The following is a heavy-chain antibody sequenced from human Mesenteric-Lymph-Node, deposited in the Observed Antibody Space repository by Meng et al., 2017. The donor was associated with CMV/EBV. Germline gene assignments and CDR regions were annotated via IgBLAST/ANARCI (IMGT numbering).Heavy chain of an antibody. CDR1: GYSFTNYW. CDR3: ARVQSSNLYDQ. D-gene: IGHD1-1*01. Sequence: GESLKISRKGSGYSFTNYWIAWVRQMPGKGLEWMGIIYPGDSDTRYSPSFQGQVTISADKSISTAYLQWGSLKASDTAMYYCARVQSSNLYDQWGQGTLVTVSS. V-gene: IGHV5-51*01. CDR2: IYPGDSDT. J-gene: IGHJ4*02.